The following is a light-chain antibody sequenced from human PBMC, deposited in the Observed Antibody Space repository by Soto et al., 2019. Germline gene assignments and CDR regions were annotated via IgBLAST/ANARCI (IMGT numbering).Light chain of an antibody. CDR2: RND. CDR3: AAWDDSLRGVV. CDR1: ISNLGSNF. Sequence: QSVLTQPPSASGTPGPRVTISCSGSISNLGSNFVFWYQQLPAAAHKLLISRNDQPPSGVHDRFSGSKSGTSASLAISGLRSEDETEYHCAAWDDSLRGVVFGGGTKLTV. J-gene: IGLJ3*02. V-gene: IGLV1-47*01.